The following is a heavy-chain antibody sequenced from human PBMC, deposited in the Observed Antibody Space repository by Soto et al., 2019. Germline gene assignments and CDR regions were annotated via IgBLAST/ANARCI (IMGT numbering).Heavy chain of an antibody. CDR3: ARDGGHYYGSGRPPYGMDV. J-gene: IGHJ6*02. V-gene: IGHV1-18*01. D-gene: IGHD3-10*01. CDR1: GYTFTSYG. Sequence: ASVKVSCKASGYTFTSYGISWVRQAPGQGLEWMGWISAYNGNTNYAQKLQGRVTMTTDTSTSTAYMELRSLRSDDTAVYYCARDGGHYYGSGRPPYGMDVWGQGTTVTVSS. CDR2: ISAYNGNT.